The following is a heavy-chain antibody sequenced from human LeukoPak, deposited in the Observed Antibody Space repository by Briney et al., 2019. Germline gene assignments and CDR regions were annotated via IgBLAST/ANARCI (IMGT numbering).Heavy chain of an antibody. CDR3: ARAGIAARVGISMNWFDP. D-gene: IGHD6-6*01. CDR2: IIPIFGTA. Sequence: EASVKVSCKASGGTFNSYAISWVRQAPGQGLEWMGGIIPIFGTANYAQKFQGRVTITTDESTSTAYMELSSLRSEDTAVYYCARAGIAARVGISMNWFDPWGQGTLVTVSS. CDR1: GGTFNSYA. J-gene: IGHJ5*02. V-gene: IGHV1-69*05.